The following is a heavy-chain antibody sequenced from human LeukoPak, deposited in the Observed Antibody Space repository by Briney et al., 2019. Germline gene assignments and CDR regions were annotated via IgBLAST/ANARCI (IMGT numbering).Heavy chain of an antibody. J-gene: IGHJ5*02. CDR2: IYYSGST. V-gene: IGHV4-39*01. D-gene: IGHD3-10*01. CDR3: ARHTPPDYYGSGSPTDNWFDP. CDR1: GGSISSSSYY. Sequence: PSETLSLTCTVSGGSISSSSYYWGWIRQPPGKGLEWIGSIYYSGSTYYNPSLKSRVTISVDTSKNQFSLKLSSVTAADTAVYYCARHTPPDYYGSGSPTDNWFDPWGQGTLVTVSS.